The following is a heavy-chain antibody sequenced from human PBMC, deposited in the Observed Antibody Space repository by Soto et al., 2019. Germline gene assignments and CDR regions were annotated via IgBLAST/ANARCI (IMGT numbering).Heavy chain of an antibody. CDR3: AKGLKDIVVVVAATPGTYYYYGMDV. V-gene: IGHV1-2*02. J-gene: IGHJ6*02. D-gene: IGHD2-15*01. Sequence: ASVKVSCKASGYTFTGYYMHWVRQAPGQGLEWMGWINPNSGGTNYAQKFQGRVTMTRDTSISTAYMELSRLRSDDTAVYYCAKGLKDIVVVVAATPGTYYYYGMDVWGQGTTVTVSS. CDR2: INPNSGGT. CDR1: GYTFTGYY.